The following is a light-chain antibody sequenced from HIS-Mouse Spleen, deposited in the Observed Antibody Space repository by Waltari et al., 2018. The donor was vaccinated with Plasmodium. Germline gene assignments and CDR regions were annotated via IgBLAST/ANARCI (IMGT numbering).Light chain of an antibody. CDR3: QQSYSTWT. Sequence: DIQITQSPSSLSASVGDRVNITCRASQSISSYLNWYQQKPGKAPKLLIYAASSLQSGVPSRFSGSGSGTDFTLSISSLQPEDFATYYCQQSYSTWTFGQGTKVEIK. CDR2: AAS. V-gene: IGKV1-39*01. J-gene: IGKJ1*01. CDR1: QSISSY.